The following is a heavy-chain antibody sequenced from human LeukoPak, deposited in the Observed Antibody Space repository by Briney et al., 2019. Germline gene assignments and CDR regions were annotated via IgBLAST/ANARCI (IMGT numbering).Heavy chain of an antibody. D-gene: IGHD6-19*01. J-gene: IGHJ4*02. CDR2: ISENKGNT. Sequence: ASVKVSCKASGYTFTTYGINWVRQAPGQGLEWMGWISENKGNTNHAQRFQGRVTMTTDTSTNTAYMELRSLRSDDTAVYYCARGIAVTREFEQWGQGTLVIVSS. CDR3: ARGIAVTREFEQ. CDR1: GYTFTTYG. V-gene: IGHV1-18*04.